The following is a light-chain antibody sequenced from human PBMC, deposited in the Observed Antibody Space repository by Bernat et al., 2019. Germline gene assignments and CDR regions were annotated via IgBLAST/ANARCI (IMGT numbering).Light chain of an antibody. CDR3: QQYGSSPVT. CDR1: QSVSSSY. Sequence: EIVLTQSPGTLSLSPGERATLSCRASQSVSSSYLAWYQQKPGQAPRLLIYGASSRATGIPDRFSGSGSGTDFTLTISRLEPEDFAVYYCQQYGSSPVTFRQGTKLEIK. J-gene: IGKJ2*01. CDR2: GAS. V-gene: IGKV3-20*01.